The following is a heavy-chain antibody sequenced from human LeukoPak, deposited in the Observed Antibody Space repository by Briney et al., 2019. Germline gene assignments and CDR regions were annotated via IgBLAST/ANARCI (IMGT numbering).Heavy chain of an antibody. V-gene: IGHV3-53*04. CDR3: ARDMWQQFDWFDP. J-gene: IGHJ5*02. CDR2: IYSGGST. Sequence: PGGSLRLSCAASGFTVSSNYMSWVRQAPGKGLEWVSVIYSGGSTYYADSVKGRFTISRHNSKSTLYLQMNSLRAEDTAVYYCARDMWQQFDWFDPWGQGTLVTVSS. CDR1: GFTVSSNY. D-gene: IGHD6-13*01.